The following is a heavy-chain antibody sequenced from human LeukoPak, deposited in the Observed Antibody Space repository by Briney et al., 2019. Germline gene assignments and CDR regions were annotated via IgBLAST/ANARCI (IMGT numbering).Heavy chain of an antibody. Sequence: SETLSLTCTVSGGSVSSSSYYWGWVRQPPGKGLECIGTIYYAGDTYYNPSLESRISISVDTSNNQFSLKLSSVTAADTAVYYCARGLSPPSYCSSTSCQRPRYYYYYMDVWGKGTTVTVSS. CDR2: IYYAGDT. CDR3: ARGLSPPSYCSSTSCQRPRYYYYYMDV. D-gene: IGHD2-2*01. CDR1: GGSVSSSSYY. V-gene: IGHV4-39*01. J-gene: IGHJ6*03.